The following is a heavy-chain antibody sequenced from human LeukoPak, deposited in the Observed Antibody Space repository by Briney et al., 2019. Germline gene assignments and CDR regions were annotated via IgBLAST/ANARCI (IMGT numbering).Heavy chain of an antibody. D-gene: IGHD2-21*02. J-gene: IGHJ4*02. Sequence: GASVKVSCKASGYTLSNYGVNWVRQAPGQGLEWMGWISIYNGNTNYAQILQGRVTMTTDTSTSTVYMELRSLRSDDTAVYYCASNPGGDSWTFDYWGQGTLVTVSS. CDR3: ASNPGGDSWTFDY. V-gene: IGHV1-18*04. CDR1: GYTLSNYG. CDR2: ISIYNGNT.